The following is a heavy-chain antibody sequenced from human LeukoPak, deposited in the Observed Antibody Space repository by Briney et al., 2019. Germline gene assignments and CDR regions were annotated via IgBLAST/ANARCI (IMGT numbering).Heavy chain of an antibody. CDR2: ISGSGTNT. Sequence: GGSLRLSCAASGFIFSDYAMSWVRQAPGKGLEWFSGISGSGTNTYYADSVKGRFSISRDKSKNTLYLQMDSLRADDTAVYYCAKDFSGGTGPDHWGQGTLVTVSS. D-gene: IGHD3/OR15-3a*01. J-gene: IGHJ4*02. V-gene: IGHV3-23*01. CDR1: GFIFSDYA. CDR3: AKDFSGGTGPDH.